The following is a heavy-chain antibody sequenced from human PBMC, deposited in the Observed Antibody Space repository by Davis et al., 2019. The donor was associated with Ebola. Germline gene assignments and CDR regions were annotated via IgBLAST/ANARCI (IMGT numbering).Heavy chain of an antibody. D-gene: IGHD3-22*01. CDR3: ATGRGYYYDT. CDR1: GFTIDDYG. J-gene: IGHJ5*02. V-gene: IGHV3-9*01. Sequence: PGGSLRLSCAASGFTIDDYGMHWVRQGPGKGLEWVAGIIWNSDRVAYADSVKGRFTISRDNAKNSLYLQMNSLRAEDTALYYCATGRGYYYDTWGQGTLVTVSS. CDR2: IIWNSDRV.